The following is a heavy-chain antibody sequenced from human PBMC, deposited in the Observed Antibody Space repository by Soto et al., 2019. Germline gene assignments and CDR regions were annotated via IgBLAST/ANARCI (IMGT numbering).Heavy chain of an antibody. D-gene: IGHD3-3*01. CDR1: GFTFSSYT. J-gene: IGHJ6*02. Sequence: GGSLRLSCAASGFTFSSYTMNWVRQAPGKGLEWVSVIYSGGSTYYADSVKGRFTISRDNSKNTLYLQMNSLRAEDTAVYYCARVQEAIFGVFSYGMDVWGQGTTVTVSS. V-gene: IGHV3-53*01. CDR3: ARVQEAIFGVFSYGMDV. CDR2: IYSGGST.